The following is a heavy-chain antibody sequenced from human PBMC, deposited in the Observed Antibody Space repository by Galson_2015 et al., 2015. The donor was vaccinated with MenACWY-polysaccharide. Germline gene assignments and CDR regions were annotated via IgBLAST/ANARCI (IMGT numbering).Heavy chain of an antibody. CDR1: GFTFSTYR. Sequence: SLRLSCAASGFTFSTYRMTWVRQAPGKGLEWVSYINGGSSTIYYADSVKGRFTISRDNAKNSLYLQMNSLRDDDTAVYYCARDSGIAGADDYWGQRTLVTVSS. CDR3: ARDSGIAGADDY. J-gene: IGHJ4*02. V-gene: IGHV3-48*02. CDR2: INGGSSTI. D-gene: IGHD6-13*01.